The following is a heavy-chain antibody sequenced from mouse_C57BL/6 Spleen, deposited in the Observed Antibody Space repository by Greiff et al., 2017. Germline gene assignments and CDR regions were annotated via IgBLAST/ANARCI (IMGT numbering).Heavy chain of an antibody. CDR2: IYPGDGDT. J-gene: IGHJ2*01. CDR3: ARGEYYGSPYYFDY. V-gene: IGHV1-80*01. D-gene: IGHD1-1*01. CDR1: GYAFSSYW. Sequence: VQLQQSGAELVKPGASVKISCKASGYAFSSYWMNWVKQRPGKGLEWIGQIYPGDGDTNYNGKFKGKATLTADKSSSTAYMQLSSLTSEDSAVYFCARGEYYGSPYYFDYWGQGTTLTVSS.